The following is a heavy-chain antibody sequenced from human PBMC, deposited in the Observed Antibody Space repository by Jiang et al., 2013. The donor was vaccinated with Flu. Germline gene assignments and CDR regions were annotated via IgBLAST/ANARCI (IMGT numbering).Heavy chain of an antibody. J-gene: IGHJ4*02. V-gene: IGHV1-2*02. CDR2: IYPNSGDA. CDR3: TRGKREEWLAYLDF. Sequence: AEVKKPGASVKVSCKTSGYTFTAFYIHWVRQAPGQGLEWMGWIYPNSGDAHYAQKYDARVTMTMDRSLTTAYMELRGLRYDDSAVYFCTRGKREEWLAYLDFWGQGTLVTVSS. CDR1: GYTFTAFY. D-gene: IGHD6-19*01.